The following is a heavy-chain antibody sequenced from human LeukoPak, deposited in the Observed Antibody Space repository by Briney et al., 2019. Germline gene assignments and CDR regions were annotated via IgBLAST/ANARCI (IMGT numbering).Heavy chain of an antibody. D-gene: IGHD5-24*01. V-gene: IGHV4-39*01. CDR3: ARGWGDGYNYHYFDY. CDR1: GGSISSSSFY. Sequence: SETLSLTCTVSGGSISSSSFYWGWVRQPPGKGLEWIGSIYYSGSTYYNPSLKSRVTISVDTSKNQFSLKLSSVTAADTAVYYCARGWGDGYNYHYFDYWGQGTLVTVSS. CDR2: IYYSGST. J-gene: IGHJ4*02.